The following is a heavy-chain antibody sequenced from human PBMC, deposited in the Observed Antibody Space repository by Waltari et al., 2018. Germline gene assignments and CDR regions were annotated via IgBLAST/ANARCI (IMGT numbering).Heavy chain of an antibody. CDR3: ARDDTFGGVIVTFFDY. V-gene: IGHV3-48*04. D-gene: IGHD3-16*02. Sequence: EVKLVESGGGLVQPGGSLRLSCAASGFTFSSYSMNWVSQAPGKGLEWVSYISSSSSTIYYADSVKGRFTISRDNAKNSLYLQMNSLRAEDTAVYYCARDDTFGGVIVTFFDYWGQGTLVTVSS. CDR2: ISSSSSTI. CDR1: GFTFSSYS. J-gene: IGHJ4*02.